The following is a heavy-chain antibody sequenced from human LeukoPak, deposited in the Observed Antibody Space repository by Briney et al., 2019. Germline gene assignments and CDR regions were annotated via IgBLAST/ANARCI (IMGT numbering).Heavy chain of an antibody. Sequence: SETLSLTRTVSGGSISSFYWSWVRQSAGKGLEWIGRVDTSGSTHYNPSLGSRVTMSLDTSKNQFSLNLSSVTVADTAVYYCARGLGGASYYMDVWGKGTTVTVSS. J-gene: IGHJ6*03. V-gene: IGHV4-4*07. CDR3: ARGLGGASYYMDV. CDR2: VDTSGST. CDR1: GGSISSFY. D-gene: IGHD3-16*01.